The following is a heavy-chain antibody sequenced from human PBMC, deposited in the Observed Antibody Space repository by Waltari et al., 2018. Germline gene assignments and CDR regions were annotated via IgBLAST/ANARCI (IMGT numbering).Heavy chain of an antibody. CDR3: ARGEYCGGDCYSYAYYYYGMDV. CDR2: INPNSGGT. Sequence: QVQLVQSGAEVKKPGASVKVSCKASGYTFTGYYMHWVRQAPGQGLEWMGRINPNSGGTNYAQKFQGRVTMTRDTSISTAYMELSRLRSDDTAVYYCARGEYCGGDCYSYAYYYYGMDVWGQGTTVTVSS. V-gene: IGHV1-2*06. D-gene: IGHD2-21*01. CDR1: GYTFTGYY. J-gene: IGHJ6*02.